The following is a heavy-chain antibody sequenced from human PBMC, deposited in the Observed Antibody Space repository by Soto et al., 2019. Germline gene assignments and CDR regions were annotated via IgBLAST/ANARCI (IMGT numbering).Heavy chain of an antibody. Sequence: PGGSLRLSCAASGFTFSIYWMSWVRQAPGKRLEWVANINQDGSEKNHLDSVKGRFTISRDNAKNSLHLQMNSLRGEDTAVYYCAGDGVGTFDYWGQGTLVTVSS. CDR1: GFTFSIYW. CDR3: AGDGVGTFDY. CDR2: INQDGSEK. V-gene: IGHV3-7*01. J-gene: IGHJ4*02. D-gene: IGHD3-3*01.